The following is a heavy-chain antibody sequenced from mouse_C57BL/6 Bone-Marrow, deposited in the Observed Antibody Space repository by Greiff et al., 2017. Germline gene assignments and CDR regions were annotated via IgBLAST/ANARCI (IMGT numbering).Heavy chain of an antibody. V-gene: IGHV1-9*01. Sequence: QVQLQQSGAELMKPGASVKLSCKATGYTFTGYWIEWVKQRPGHGLEWIGEILPGNGSNNYHEKFKGKATFTAEPSSITAYMQLSSLTTEDSAIYDCARDHGNTRCAYWGRGTLVTVSA. CDR2: ILPGNGSN. J-gene: IGHJ3*01. D-gene: IGHD2-1*01. CDR3: ARDHGNTRCAY. CDR1: GYTFTGYW.